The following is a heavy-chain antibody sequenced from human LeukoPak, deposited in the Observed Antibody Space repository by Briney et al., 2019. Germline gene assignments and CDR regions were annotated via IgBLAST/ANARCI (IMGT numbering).Heavy chain of an antibody. J-gene: IGHJ4*02. V-gene: IGHV4-39*01. CDR2: IYYSGST. CDR3: ARGSGYFDY. CDR1: GGSISSSSYY. D-gene: IGHD6-19*01. Sequence: TSETLSLTCTVSGGSISSSSYYWGWIRQPPGKGLEWIGSIYYSGSTYYNPSLKSRVTISVDTSKNQFTLKLSSVTAADTAVYYCARGSGYFDYWGQGTLVTVSS.